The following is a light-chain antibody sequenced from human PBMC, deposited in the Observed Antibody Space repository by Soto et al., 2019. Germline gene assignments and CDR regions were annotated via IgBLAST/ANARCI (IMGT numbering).Light chain of an antibody. J-gene: IGKJ3*01. CDR1: QTIIRY. V-gene: IGKV1-39*01. Sequence: DIQVTQSPSSLSASVGDRVTITCRASQTIIRYLNWYQQKPGKAPKLLIYAASSLESGVPSRFSGSGSGTDFTLTISSLQPDDFATYYCQQSYNTLTFGPGTKVDIK. CDR2: AAS. CDR3: QQSYNTLT.